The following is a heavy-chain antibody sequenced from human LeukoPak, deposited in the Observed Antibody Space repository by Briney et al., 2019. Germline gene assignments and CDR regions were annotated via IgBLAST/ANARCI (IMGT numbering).Heavy chain of an antibody. CDR2: IYYSGST. J-gene: IGHJ5*02. CDR3: ARAPFLERLDNWFDP. V-gene: IGHV4-59*01. Sequence: SETLSLTCTVSGGSISSYYWSWIRQPPGKGLEWIGYIYYSGSTNYNPSLKSRVTISVDTSKNQFSLKLSSVTAADTAVYYCARAPFLERLDNWFDPWGQGTVVTVS. D-gene: IGHD3-3*01. CDR1: GGSISSYY.